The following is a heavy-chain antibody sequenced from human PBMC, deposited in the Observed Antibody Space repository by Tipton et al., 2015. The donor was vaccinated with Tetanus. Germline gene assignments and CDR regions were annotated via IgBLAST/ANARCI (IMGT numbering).Heavy chain of an antibody. CDR2: IDPNSGGT. J-gene: IGHJ6*02. CDR3: ARDRGDYIYYGMDV. CDR1: GYTFTGYY. D-gene: IGHD3-22*01. Sequence: QVQLVQPGAEVKKPGASVKVSCKASGYTFTGYYIYWVRQAPGQGLEWMGWIDPNSGGTVYAQKFQGRVTMTRDTSISTAYMELRSLRSDDTAVYYCARDRGDYIYYGMDVWGPGTTVTVSS. V-gene: IGHV1-2*02.